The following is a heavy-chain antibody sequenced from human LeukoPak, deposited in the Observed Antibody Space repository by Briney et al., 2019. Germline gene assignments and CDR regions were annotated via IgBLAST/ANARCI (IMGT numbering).Heavy chain of an antibody. CDR1: GLTFNKYW. V-gene: IGHV3-7*01. Sequence: PGGSLRLSCAASGLTFNKYWMTWVRQAPGKGLEWVANIKQDGSEKNYVDSVKGRFTISRDKAKNSLSLRMNSLSAEDTAVYYCATGYSSGWYFYFQHWGQGSLVSVSS. CDR3: ATGYSSGWYFYFQH. D-gene: IGHD6-19*01. CDR2: IKQDGSEK. J-gene: IGHJ1*01.